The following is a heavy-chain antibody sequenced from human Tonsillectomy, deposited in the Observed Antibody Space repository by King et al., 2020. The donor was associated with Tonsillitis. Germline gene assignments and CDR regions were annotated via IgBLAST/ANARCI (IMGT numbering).Heavy chain of an antibody. CDR3: STLTRLLPHAAFDF. CDR2: IHPGDSDI. D-gene: IGHD3-22*01. J-gene: IGHJ3*01. Sequence: QLVQSGAEVKKPGESLKISCKGSAYTFTDHWIGWVRQMPGKGLEWMGIIHPGDSDIKYSSSFQGQVTISADKSINTAYLHWSSLKASDTALYYCSTLTRLLPHAAFDFWGQGTMVTVSS. CDR1: AYTFTDHW. V-gene: IGHV5-51*01.